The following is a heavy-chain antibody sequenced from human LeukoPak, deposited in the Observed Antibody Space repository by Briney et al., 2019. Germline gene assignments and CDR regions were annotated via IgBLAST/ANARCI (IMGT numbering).Heavy chain of an antibody. Sequence: PSETLSLTCTVSGGSISSGGYYWSWIRQHPGKGLKWIGYIYYSGSTYYNPSLKSRVTISVDTSKNQFSLKLSSVTAADTAVYYCARGVGVRGVMSWFDPWGQGTLVTVSS. CDR3: ARGVGVRGVMSWFDP. V-gene: IGHV4-31*03. CDR1: GGSISSGGYY. D-gene: IGHD3-10*01. J-gene: IGHJ5*02. CDR2: IYYSGST.